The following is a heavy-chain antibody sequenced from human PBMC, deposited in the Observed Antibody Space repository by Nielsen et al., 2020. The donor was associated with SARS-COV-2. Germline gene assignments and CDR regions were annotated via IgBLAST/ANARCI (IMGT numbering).Heavy chain of an antibody. CDR2: ISSSSSYI. CDR3: ARDRTPRAVTTVGYYYYYGMDV. V-gene: IGHV3-21*01. Sequence: WIRQPPGKGLEWVSSISSSSSYIYYADSVKGRFTISRDNAKNSLYLQMNSLRAEDTAVYYCARDRTPRAVTTVGYYYYYGMDVWGQGTTVTVSS. J-gene: IGHJ6*02. D-gene: IGHD4-23*01.